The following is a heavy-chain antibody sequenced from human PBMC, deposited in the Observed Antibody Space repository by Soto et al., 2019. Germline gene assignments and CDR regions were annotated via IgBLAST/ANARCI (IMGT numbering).Heavy chain of an antibody. CDR2: INPRDGKT. V-gene: IGHV1-46*01. CDR3: GRVGQVLAEHFDS. CDR1: GYPFTSQY. Sequence: QVQLVQSGPEVKKPGAPVKIACKASGYPFTSQYIHWVRHAPGQGFHSLGIINPRDGKTTYAQNFQGTITMTRDTSTSTLYLELTGLTSDDTAVYYCGRVGQVLAEHFDSWGQGTLITVSS. J-gene: IGHJ4*02. D-gene: IGHD3-3*01.